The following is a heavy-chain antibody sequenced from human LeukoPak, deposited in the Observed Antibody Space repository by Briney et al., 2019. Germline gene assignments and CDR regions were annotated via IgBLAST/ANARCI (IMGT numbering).Heavy chain of an antibody. D-gene: IGHD7-27*01. CDR2: MSPNSGDT. CDR1: GYTFTSYD. Sequence: ASVKVSCKASGYTFTSYDFNWVRQATGQRPEWMGWMSPNSGDTGYAQKFQDRVTMTRNSSISTAYMELSSLRSDDTAVYYCARGPPNWGYDYWGPGTLVTVSS. V-gene: IGHV1-8*01. J-gene: IGHJ4*02. CDR3: ARGPPNWGYDY.